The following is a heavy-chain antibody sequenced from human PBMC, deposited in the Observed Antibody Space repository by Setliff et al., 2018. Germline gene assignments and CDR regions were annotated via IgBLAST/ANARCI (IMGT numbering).Heavy chain of an antibody. CDR3: ARDQWVRSPPLYFSYSMDV. J-gene: IGHJ6*02. CDR1: SGSIINYY. CDR2: IKYDGTT. D-gene: IGHD5-12*01. Sequence: SETLSLTCTVSSGSIINYYWSWIRQPPGRPLEWIGYIKYDGTTDYNPSLDSRVTMSVDTSKNQFSLKLKSVTAADTAVYYCARDQWVRSPPLYFSYSMDVWGQGTTVTVSS. V-gene: IGHV4-59*12.